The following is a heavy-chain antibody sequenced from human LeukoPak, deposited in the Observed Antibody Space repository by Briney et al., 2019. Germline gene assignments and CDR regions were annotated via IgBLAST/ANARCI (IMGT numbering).Heavy chain of an antibody. Sequence: SVKVSCKASGGTFSSYAISWVRQAPGQGLEWMGGIIPIFGTANYAQKFQGRVTITADKSTSTAYMELSSLRSEDTTVYYCARDHDFGLPHYWGQGTLVTVSS. V-gene: IGHV1-69*06. D-gene: IGHD4-17*01. CDR3: ARDHDFGLPHY. CDR2: IIPIFGTA. J-gene: IGHJ4*02. CDR1: GGTFSSYA.